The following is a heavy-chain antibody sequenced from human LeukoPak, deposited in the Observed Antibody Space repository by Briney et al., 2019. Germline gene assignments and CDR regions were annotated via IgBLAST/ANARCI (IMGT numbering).Heavy chain of an antibody. CDR3: ARDNEATVTTGWFDP. V-gene: IGHV4-4*07. CDR2: IYTSGST. D-gene: IGHD4-17*01. J-gene: IGHJ5*02. Sequence: PSETLSLTCTVSGGPISSYYWSWIRQPAGKGLEWIGRIYTSGSTNYNPSLKSRVTMSVDTSKNQFSLKLSSVTAADTAVYYCARDNEATVTTGWFDPWGQGTLVTVSS. CDR1: GGPISSYY.